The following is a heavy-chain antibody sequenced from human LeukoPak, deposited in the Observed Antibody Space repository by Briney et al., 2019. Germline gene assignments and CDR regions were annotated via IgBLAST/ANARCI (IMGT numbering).Heavy chain of an antibody. D-gene: IGHD3-10*01. CDR2: ISGGGVT. Sequence: GGSLGLSCGASGFTFSTYAMSWVRQAPGRGLEWVSGISGGGVTYYADSVKGRFIISRDNSKNTLYLQMNSLRAEDTAVYYCAKRHYGSGSYNNPAPFDYWGQGTLVTVSS. CDR1: GFTFSTYA. J-gene: IGHJ4*02. V-gene: IGHV3-23*01. CDR3: AKRHYGSGSYNNPAPFDY.